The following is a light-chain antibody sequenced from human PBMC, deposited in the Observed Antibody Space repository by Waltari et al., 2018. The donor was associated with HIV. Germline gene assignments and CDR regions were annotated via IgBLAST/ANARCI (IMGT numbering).Light chain of an antibody. CDR1: SSDAGAYNY. J-gene: IGLJ2*01. Sequence: QSALTQPPSASGSPRQSVTISCTGNSSDAGAYNYVSWYQQHPGKAPKLMIYEVTKRPSGVPDRFSGSKSGNTASLTVSGLQAEDEADYYCSSYAGSNNLLFGGGTKLTVL. CDR2: EVT. V-gene: IGLV2-8*01. CDR3: SSYAGSNNLL.